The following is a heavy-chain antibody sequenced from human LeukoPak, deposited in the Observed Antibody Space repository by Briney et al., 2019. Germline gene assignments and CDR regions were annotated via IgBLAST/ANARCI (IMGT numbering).Heavy chain of an antibody. D-gene: IGHD3-10*01. CDR3: ARGLWFGDTPPGY. Sequence: PSETLSLTCIVSGGSISSSIYYWAWVRQPPGKGLEWIGTVFYNGATQYSPSLRSRVTISIDTSKNQFSLKLSSVTAADTAVYYCARGLWFGDTPPGYWGQGTLVTVSS. CDR2: VFYNGAT. J-gene: IGHJ4*02. V-gene: IGHV4-39*07. CDR1: GGSISSSIYY.